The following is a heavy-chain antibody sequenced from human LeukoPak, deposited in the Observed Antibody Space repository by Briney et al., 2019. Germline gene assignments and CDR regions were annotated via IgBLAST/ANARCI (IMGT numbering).Heavy chain of an antibody. D-gene: IGHD3-16*01. J-gene: IGHJ4*02. CDR3: ARESFGLDY. CDR1: GFTFSNYD. V-gene: IGHV3-30-3*01. CDR2: ISSDGSNE. Sequence: GGSLRLSCAASGFTFSNYDMHWARQAPGKGLEWVAFISSDGSNEYYGDSVKGRFTIYRDNLILYLQMNRLRTEDTAVYFCARESFGLDYWGQGTLVTVSS.